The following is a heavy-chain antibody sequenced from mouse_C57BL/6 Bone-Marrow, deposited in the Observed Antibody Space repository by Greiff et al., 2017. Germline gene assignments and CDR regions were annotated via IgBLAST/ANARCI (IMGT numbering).Heavy chain of an antibody. Sequence: VQLKESGAELVRPGASFKLSCTASGFNIKDDYMHWVKQRPEQGLEWIGWIDPENGDTEYASKFQGKATITADTSSNTAYLQLSSLTSEDTAVYYCTTYYYGSSYGYAMDYWGQGTSVTVSS. CDR3: TTYYYGSSYGYAMDY. D-gene: IGHD1-1*01. CDR1: GFNIKDDY. CDR2: IDPENGDT. V-gene: IGHV14-4*01. J-gene: IGHJ4*01.